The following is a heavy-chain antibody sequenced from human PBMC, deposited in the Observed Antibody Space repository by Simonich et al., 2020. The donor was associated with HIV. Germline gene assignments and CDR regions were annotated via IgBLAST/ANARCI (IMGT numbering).Heavy chain of an antibody. CDR1: GYTLTELS. CDR3: ARDYYYDTSGYYLGAQGY. J-gene: IGHJ4*02. D-gene: IGHD3-22*01. Sequence: QVQLVQSGAEVKKPGASVKVSCKVSGYTLTELSMHWVRRAPGKGVEWIGILTPNSGGKTYAQKFQGRVTMTRDTSTSTVYMELSSLRSEDTAVYYCARDYYYDTSGYYLGAQGYWGQGTQVTVSS. V-gene: IGHV1-46*03. CDR2: LTPNSGGK.